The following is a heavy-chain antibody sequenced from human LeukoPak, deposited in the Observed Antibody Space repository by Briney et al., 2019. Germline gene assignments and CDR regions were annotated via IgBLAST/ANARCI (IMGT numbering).Heavy chain of an antibody. CDR2: ISWDGGST. J-gene: IGHJ4*02. D-gene: IGHD4-17*01. V-gene: IGHV3-43D*03. CDR1: GFTFDDYA. CDR3: AKETALHGDYSHFDY. Sequence: PGGSLRLSCAASGFTFDDYAMHWVRQAPGKGLEWVSLISWDGGSTYYADSVKGRFTISRDNSKNSLYLQMNSLRAEDTALYYCAKETALHGDYSHFDYWGQGTLVTVSS.